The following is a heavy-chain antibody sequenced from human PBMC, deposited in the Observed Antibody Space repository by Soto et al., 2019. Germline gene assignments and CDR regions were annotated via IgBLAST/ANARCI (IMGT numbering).Heavy chain of an antibody. CDR3: ARQGDYYDILTGYYYGNWFDP. CDR1: GGSISSYY. CDR2: IYYSGST. J-gene: IGHJ5*02. Sequence: SATLSLTCTVSGGSISSYYWSWIRQPPGQGLEWIGYIYYSGSTNYNPSLKSRVTISVDTSKNQFSLKLSSVTAADTAVYYCARQGDYYDILTGYYYGNWFDPWGQGTLVTVS. V-gene: IGHV4-59*08. D-gene: IGHD3-9*01.